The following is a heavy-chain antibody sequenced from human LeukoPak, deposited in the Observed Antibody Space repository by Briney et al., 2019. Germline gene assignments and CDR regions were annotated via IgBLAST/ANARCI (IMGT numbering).Heavy chain of an antibody. V-gene: IGHV1-18*01. D-gene: IGHD3-22*01. CDR3: ARDRGYYDSSGYSS. CDR2: ISAYNGNA. Sequence: GASVKVSCKASGYTFTSYGISWVRQAPGQGLEWMGWISAYNGNANYAQKLRGRVTMTTGTSTSTAYMELRSLRSDDTAVYYCARDRGYYDSSGYSSWGQGTLVTVSS. CDR1: GYTFTSYG. J-gene: IGHJ4*02.